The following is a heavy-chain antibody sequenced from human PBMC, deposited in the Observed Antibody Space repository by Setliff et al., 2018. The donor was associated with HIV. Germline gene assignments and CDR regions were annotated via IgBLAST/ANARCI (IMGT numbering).Heavy chain of an antibody. V-gene: IGHV4-4*02. J-gene: IGHJ6*03. CDR3: ARVYYYGSPHMDV. Sequence: SETLSLTCAVSGGSISSDNWWTWLRQPPGKGLEWLGEIYHSGSTNYNPSLRSRLTISIDTSKNQFSLKLSSVTAADTAVYYCARVYYYGSPHMDVWGKGTTVTVSS. CDR1: GGSISSDNW. CDR2: IYHSGST. D-gene: IGHD3-10*01.